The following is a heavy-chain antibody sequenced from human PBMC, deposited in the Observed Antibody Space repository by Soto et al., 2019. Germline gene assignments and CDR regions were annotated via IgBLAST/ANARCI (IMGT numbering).Heavy chain of an antibody. Sequence: GGSLRLSCAASGFTFSVYWMSWVRQAPGKGLEWVGTIKLDASEKKYVDSVKGRFTVSRDNAKNSVYLEMNSLSAEDTALYYCARESEDLTSNFDYWGQGTLVTVSS. CDR1: GFTFSVYW. J-gene: IGHJ4*02. CDR2: IKLDASEK. V-gene: IGHV3-7*01. CDR3: ARESEDLTSNFDY.